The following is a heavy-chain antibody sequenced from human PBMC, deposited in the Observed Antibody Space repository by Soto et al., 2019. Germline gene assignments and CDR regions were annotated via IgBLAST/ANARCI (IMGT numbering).Heavy chain of an antibody. CDR1: GCKFTSYW. J-gene: IGHJ4*02. CDR3: ATAYCSGGSCYSKGFDY. Sequence: ASLKISCKGSGCKFTSYWIGWVRQMPGKGLEWMGIIYPGDSDTRYSPSFQGQVTISADKSISTAYLQWSSLKASDTAMYYCATAYCSGGSCYSKGFDYWGQGTLVTVSS. V-gene: IGHV5-51*01. CDR2: IYPGDSDT. D-gene: IGHD2-15*01.